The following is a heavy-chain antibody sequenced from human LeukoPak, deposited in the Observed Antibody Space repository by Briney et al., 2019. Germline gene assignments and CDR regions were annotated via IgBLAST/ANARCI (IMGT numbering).Heavy chain of an antibody. J-gene: IGHJ5*02. V-gene: IGHV4-38-2*02. D-gene: IGHD3-10*01. CDR2: IYHSGST. Sequence: PSETLSLTCAVSGYSISSGYYWGWIRQPPGKGLEWIGSIYHSGSTYYNPSLKSRVTISVDTSKNQFSLKLSSVTAADTAVYYCARDWGEKIWFGESYNWFDPWGQGTLVTVSS. CDR1: GYSISSGYY. CDR3: ARDWGEKIWFGESYNWFDP.